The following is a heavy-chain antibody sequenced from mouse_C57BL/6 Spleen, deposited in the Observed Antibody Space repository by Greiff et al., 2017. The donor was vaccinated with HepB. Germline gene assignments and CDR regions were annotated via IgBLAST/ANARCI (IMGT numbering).Heavy chain of an antibody. Sequence: VQLQQSGAELVKPGASVKVSCKASGYTFTSYWMHWVKQRPGQGLEWIGRIHPSDSDTNYKQKFQGKATLTADKSSSTAYMQLSSLTSEDSAVYYGAAPSTNWDPPSFDYWGQGTTLTVSS. V-gene: IGHV1-74*01. CDR2: IHPSDSDT. CDR1: GYTFTSYW. CDR3: AAPSTNWDPPSFDY. J-gene: IGHJ2*01. D-gene: IGHD4-1*01.